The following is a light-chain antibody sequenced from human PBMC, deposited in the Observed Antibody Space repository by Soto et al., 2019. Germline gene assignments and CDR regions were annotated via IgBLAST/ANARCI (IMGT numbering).Light chain of an antibody. CDR2: DAS. J-gene: IGKJ2*01. CDR1: QDISNY. V-gene: IGKV1-33*01. Sequence: DIQMTQSPSSLSASVGDRVTITCQASQDISNYLNWYQQKPGKAPKLLINDASRLQTGVPSSFSGSGSGTDFTFTISCLQPEDIATYDCQDYDNVPYTFGQGTKLEIK. CDR3: QDYDNVPYT.